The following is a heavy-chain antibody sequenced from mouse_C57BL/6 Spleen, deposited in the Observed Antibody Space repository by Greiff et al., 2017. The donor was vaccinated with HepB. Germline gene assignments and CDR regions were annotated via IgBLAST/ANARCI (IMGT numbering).Heavy chain of an antibody. CDR3: ARPIYYDYDGPYFDY. J-gene: IGHJ2*01. CDR1: GYTFTSYW. CDR2: IYPSDSET. V-gene: IGHV1-61*01. D-gene: IGHD2-4*01. Sequence: VQLKQPGAELVRPGSSVKLSCKASGYTFTSYWMDWVKQRPGQGLEWIGNIYPSDSETHYNQKFKDKATLTVDQSSSTAYMQLSSLTSEDSAVYYCARPIYYDYDGPYFDYWGQGTTLTVSS.